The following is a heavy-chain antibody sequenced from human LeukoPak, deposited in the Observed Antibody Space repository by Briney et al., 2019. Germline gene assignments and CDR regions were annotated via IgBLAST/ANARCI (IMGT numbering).Heavy chain of an antibody. CDR2: IKQDGSEK. CDR1: GFTFSSYW. CDR3: ARDQGTIFGVVIIVGPFDY. V-gene: IGHV3-7*01. J-gene: IGHJ4*02. Sequence: PGGSLRLSCAASGFTFSSYWMSWVRQAPGKGLEWVANIKQDGSEKYYVDPVKGRFTISRDNAKNSLYLQMNSLRAEDTAVYYCARDQGTIFGVVIIVGPFDYWGQGTLVTVSS. D-gene: IGHD3-3*01.